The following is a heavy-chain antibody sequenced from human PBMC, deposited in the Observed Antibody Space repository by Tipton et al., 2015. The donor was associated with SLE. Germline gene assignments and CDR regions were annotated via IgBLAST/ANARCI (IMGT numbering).Heavy chain of an antibody. Sequence: SGFTYSGYAMHWVRQAPGKGLEWVAFIRADGSNKDYADSVKGRFTISRDNSKNTLYLQMNRLRVEDTAVYYCARGTGAYFDHWGQGTLVTVSS. V-gene: IGHV3-30*02. D-gene: IGHD3-16*01. J-gene: IGHJ4*02. CDR1: GFTYSGYA. CDR2: IRADGSNK. CDR3: ARGTGAYFDH.